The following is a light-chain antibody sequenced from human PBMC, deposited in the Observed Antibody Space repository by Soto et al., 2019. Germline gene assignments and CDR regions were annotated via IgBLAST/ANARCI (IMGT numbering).Light chain of an antibody. CDR2: DAS. CDR1: QDISNY. J-gene: IGKJ1*01. CDR3: QQYNSYSWT. V-gene: IGKV1-33*01. Sequence: DIQMTQSPSSLSASVGDRVTISFHASQDISNYLNWYQQKPGKAPKLLIYDASNLETGVPSRFSGTGSGTEFTLTISSLQPDDFATYYCQQYNSYSWTFGQGTKVDIK.